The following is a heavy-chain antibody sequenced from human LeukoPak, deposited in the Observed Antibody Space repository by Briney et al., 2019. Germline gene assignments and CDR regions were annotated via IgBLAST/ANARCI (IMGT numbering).Heavy chain of an antibody. CDR3: ARPLDAVAGTSSDY. V-gene: IGHV5-51*01. CDR1: GSRFTSYW. Sequence: GEALKISCKGSGSRFTSYWIGWVRQMPGKGLEGMGIIYPGDSDTRYSPSFQGQVTMSADKSISTTYLQWSSLKASDTAMYYCARPLDAVAGTSSDYWGQGTLVTVSS. D-gene: IGHD6-19*01. CDR2: IYPGDSDT. J-gene: IGHJ4*02.